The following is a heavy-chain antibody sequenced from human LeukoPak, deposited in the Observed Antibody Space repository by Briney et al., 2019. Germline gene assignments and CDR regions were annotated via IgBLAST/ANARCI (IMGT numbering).Heavy chain of an antibody. CDR2: IYTSGST. V-gene: IGHV4-61*02. CDR3: ARVADGDYFDY. Sequence: SQTLSLTCTVSGGSISSGSYYWSWIRQPAGKGLEWIGRIYTSGSTNYNPSLKSRVTISVDTSKNQLSLKLSSVTAADTAVYYCARVADGDYFDYWGQGTLVTVSS. CDR1: GGSISSGSYY. D-gene: IGHD6-6*01. J-gene: IGHJ4*02.